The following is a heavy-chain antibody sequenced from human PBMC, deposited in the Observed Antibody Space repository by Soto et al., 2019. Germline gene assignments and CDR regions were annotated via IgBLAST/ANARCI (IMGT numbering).Heavy chain of an antibody. CDR1: GFTFRVYS. V-gene: IGHV3-48*02. D-gene: IGHD6-19*01. J-gene: IGHJ4*02. CDR3: ARSVECHFDH. CDR2: MTSDMKTI. Sequence: EVQLVESGGGLIQPGGSLRLSCAASGFTFRVYSMNWIRQAPGKGLEWISYMTSDMKTIHYADSVKGRFTISRDNDKNSVYLKMTSLRDEDTAVYYCARSVECHFDHWGQGSLVTVSS.